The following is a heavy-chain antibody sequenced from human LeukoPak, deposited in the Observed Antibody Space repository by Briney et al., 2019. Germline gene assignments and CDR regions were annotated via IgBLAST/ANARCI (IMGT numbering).Heavy chain of an antibody. D-gene: IGHD5-12*01. CDR2: INQGGSVK. CDR3: ARFGYSGWNLEY. CDR1: GFSFRDFW. V-gene: IGHV3-7*01. Sequence: GGSLRLSCAASGFSFRDFWMTWVRQAPGKGLEWVANINQGGSVKYYVDSVKGRFTVSRDDAESSLYVQMNSLRDEDTAVYYCARFGYSGWNLEYWGQGTLVTVSS. J-gene: IGHJ4*02.